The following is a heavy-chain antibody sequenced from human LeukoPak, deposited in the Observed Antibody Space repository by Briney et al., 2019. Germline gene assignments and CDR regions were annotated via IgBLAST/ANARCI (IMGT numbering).Heavy chain of an antibody. V-gene: IGHV4-28*03. CDR3: ARVVPAAEITNWFDP. D-gene: IGHD2-2*01. Sequence: PSDTLSLTCAVSGYSISSSNWWGWVRQPPGKGLEWIGYIYYSGSTYYNPSLKSRVTMSVDTSKNQFSLKLSSVTAVDTAVYYCARVVPAAEITNWFDPWGQGTLVTVSS. J-gene: IGHJ5*02. CDR1: GYSISSSNW. CDR2: IYYSGST.